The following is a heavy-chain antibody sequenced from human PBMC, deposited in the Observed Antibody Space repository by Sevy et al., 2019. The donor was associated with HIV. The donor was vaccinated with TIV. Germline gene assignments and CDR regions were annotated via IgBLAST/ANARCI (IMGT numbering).Heavy chain of an antibody. J-gene: IGHJ3*02. V-gene: IGHV3-23*01. CDR3: AKDVVVLVGDAFDM. D-gene: IGHD2-15*01. CDR2: IGGSGGGTYYADT. CDR1: GFTFSGYA. Sequence: GGSLRLSCAASGFTFSGYAMHWVRQAPGKGLDWVSGIGGSGGGTYYADTYYADSVKGRFTISRDNSKNTLYLQMNSLRAEETAIYYCAKDVVVLVGDAFDMWGQGTMVTVSS.